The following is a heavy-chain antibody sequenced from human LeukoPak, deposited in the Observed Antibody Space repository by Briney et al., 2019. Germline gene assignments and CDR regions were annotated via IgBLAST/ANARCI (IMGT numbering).Heavy chain of an antibody. CDR1: GFTFSNAW. CDR2: IKSKTDGGTT. J-gene: IGHJ6*03. V-gene: IGHV3-15*01. D-gene: IGHD2-2*01. Sequence: GGSLRLSCAASGFTFSNAWMSWVRQAPGKGLEWVGRIKSKTDGGTTDYAAPVKGRFTISRDDSKNTLYLQMNSLKTEDTAVYYCTSQPMGYCSSTSCDYYYYYYMDVWSKGTTVTVSS. CDR3: TSQPMGYCSSTSCDYYYYYYMDV.